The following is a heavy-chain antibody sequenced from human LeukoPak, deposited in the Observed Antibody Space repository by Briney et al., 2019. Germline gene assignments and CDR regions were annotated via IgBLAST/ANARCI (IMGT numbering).Heavy chain of an antibody. Sequence: SETLSLTCTVSGGSISSSSYYWGWIRQPPGKGLEWIGSIYYSGSTYYNPSLKSRGTISVDTSKNQFSLKLSSVTAADTAVYYCARLIRQQLVGYYFDYWGQGTLVTVSS. CDR2: IYYSGST. D-gene: IGHD6-13*01. CDR3: ARLIRQQLVGYYFDY. J-gene: IGHJ4*02. CDR1: GGSISSSSYY. V-gene: IGHV4-39*01.